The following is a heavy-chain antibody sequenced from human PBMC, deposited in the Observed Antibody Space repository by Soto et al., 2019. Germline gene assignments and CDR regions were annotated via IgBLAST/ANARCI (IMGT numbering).Heavy chain of an antibody. CDR1: GFTFSSYS. CDR2: ISSSSSYI. V-gene: IGHV3-21*01. Sequence: GGSLRLSCAASGFTFSSYSMNWVRQAPGKGLEWVSSISSSSSYIYYADSVKGRFTISRDNAKNSLYLEMNSLRAEDTAVYYCARESEDLTSNFDYWGQGTLVTVSS. J-gene: IGHJ4*02. CDR3: ARESEDLTSNFDY.